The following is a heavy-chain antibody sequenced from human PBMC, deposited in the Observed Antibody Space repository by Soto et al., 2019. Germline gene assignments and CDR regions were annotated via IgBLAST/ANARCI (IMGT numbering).Heavy chain of an antibody. J-gene: IGHJ3*01. CDR1: GFTFSNYA. V-gene: IGHV3-23*01. D-gene: IGHD3-22*01. CDR2: VSSTGTSP. CDR3: AKARPSGGYYYVEAFDV. Sequence: PGGSLRLSCSASGFTFSNYAMSWVRQSPGKGLELVSGVSSTGTSPYYAGSVQGRFTISRDNSKNMFYLQMKSLRAEDTAIYYCAKARPSGGYYYVEAFDVWGQGTMVTVSS.